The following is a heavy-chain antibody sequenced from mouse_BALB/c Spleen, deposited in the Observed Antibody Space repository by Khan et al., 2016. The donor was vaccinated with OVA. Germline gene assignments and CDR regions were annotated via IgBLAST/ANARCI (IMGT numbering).Heavy chain of an antibody. CDR1: GYIFTNYM. CDR2: INPSNDYS. V-gene: IGHV1-4*01. CDR3: ARGGYGSFGF. D-gene: IGHD1-1*01. J-gene: IGHJ3*01. Sequence: QVQLKQSGAELARPGASVKMSCKASGYIFTNYMMHWVKQRPGQGLEWIGDINPSNDYSNYNQNFMDKATLTADKSSSTAYMQLSSLTSEDSAVYYCARGGYGSFGFWGQGTLVTVSA.